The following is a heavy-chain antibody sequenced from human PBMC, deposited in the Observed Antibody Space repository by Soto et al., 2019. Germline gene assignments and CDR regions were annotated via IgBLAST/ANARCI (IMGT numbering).Heavy chain of an antibody. Sequence: GGSLRLSCAASGFTFSSYWMHWVRQAPGKGLVWVSRINSDGSSTSYADSVKGRFTISRDNAKNTLYLQMNSLRAEDTAVYYCARVSQPLLSYYHYYHLDVCGKGTTVTVSS. D-gene: IGHD2-21*02. CDR3: ARVSQPLLSYYHYYHLDV. CDR1: GFTFSSYW. CDR2: INSDGSST. J-gene: IGHJ6*03. V-gene: IGHV3-74*01.